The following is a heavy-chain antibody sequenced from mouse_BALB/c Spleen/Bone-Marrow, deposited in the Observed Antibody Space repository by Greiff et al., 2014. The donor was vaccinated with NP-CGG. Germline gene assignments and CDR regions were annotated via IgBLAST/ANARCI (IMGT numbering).Heavy chain of an antibody. V-gene: IGHV14-3*02. CDR3: AREDYGNSYAMDY. D-gene: IGHD2-1*01. Sequence: EVQVVESGAELVKPGASVKLSCTASGFNIKDTYMYWVKQRPEQGLEWIGRIDPANGNTKYDPKFQGRATITADTSSNTAYLQLSSLTSEDTAVYYCAREDYGNSYAMDYWGQGTSVTVSS. J-gene: IGHJ4*01. CDR2: IDPANGNT. CDR1: GFNIKDTY.